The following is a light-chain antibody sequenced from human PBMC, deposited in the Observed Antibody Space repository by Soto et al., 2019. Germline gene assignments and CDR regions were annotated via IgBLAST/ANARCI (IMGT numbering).Light chain of an antibody. J-gene: IGKJ1*01. CDR1: QSVNYN. CDR3: QQYNNWPET. Sequence: EIVMTQSPATLSVSPGDRATLSCRASQSVNYNLAWYLQKPGQAPRLLIYAASTRATGVPARFSGSGSGAQFTLTISSLQSEDFAVYYCQQYNNWPETFGQGTKVDIK. CDR2: AAS. V-gene: IGKV3-15*01.